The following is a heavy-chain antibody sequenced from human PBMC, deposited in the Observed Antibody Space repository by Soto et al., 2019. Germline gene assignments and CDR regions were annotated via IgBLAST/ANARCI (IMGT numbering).Heavy chain of an antibody. Sequence: QVHLVQSGAEVKKPGASVKVSCKGSGYGFTTYGITWVRQAPGQGLEWMAWISAHTGNTNYAQKHQGRFTGTRDTSTSTVYMDLMSLRSDDTAVYYCARGRYGDYWGQGALVTVSS. CDR2: ISAHTGNT. CDR1: GYGFTTYG. V-gene: IGHV1-18*01. J-gene: IGHJ4*02. CDR3: ARGRYGDY. D-gene: IGHD1-1*01.